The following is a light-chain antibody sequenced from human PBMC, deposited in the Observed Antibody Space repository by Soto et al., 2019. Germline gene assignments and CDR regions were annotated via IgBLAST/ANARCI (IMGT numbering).Light chain of an antibody. CDR2: DVS. CDR3: SSYTSSSTHI. J-gene: IGLJ1*01. CDR1: SSDVGAYNF. Sequence: QSALTQPASVSGSPGPSITISCTGTSSDVGAYNFVSWYQQHPGKVPKLMIFDVSSRPSGVSDRFSGSKSGNTASLTISGLQDEDEGDYYCSSYTSSSTHIFGSGTKVTVL. V-gene: IGLV2-14*03.